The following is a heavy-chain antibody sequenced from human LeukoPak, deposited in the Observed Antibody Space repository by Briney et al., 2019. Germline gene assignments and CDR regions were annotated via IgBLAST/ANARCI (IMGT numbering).Heavy chain of an antibody. V-gene: IGHV4-34*01. Sequence: SETLSLTCAVYGGSFSGYYWSWIRQPPGKGLEWIGEINHSGSTNYNPSLKSRVTISVDTSKNQFSLKLSSVTAADTAVYYCASSTARYFDWSTIKGDYYYYMDVWGKGTTVTISS. D-gene: IGHD3-9*01. CDR1: GGSFSGYY. J-gene: IGHJ6*03. CDR3: ASSTARYFDWSTIKGDYYYYMDV. CDR2: INHSGST.